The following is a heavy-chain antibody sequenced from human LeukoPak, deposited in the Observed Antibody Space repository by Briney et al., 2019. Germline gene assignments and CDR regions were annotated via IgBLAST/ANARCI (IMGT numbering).Heavy chain of an antibody. CDR3: ARGYFDWFLDN. CDR2: IYTSGST. J-gene: IGHJ4*02. D-gene: IGHD3-9*01. CDR1: GGSISSGSYY. V-gene: IGHV4-61*09. Sequence: PSETLSLTCTVSGGSISSGSYYWSWIRQPAGKGLEWIGHIYTSGSTNYNPSLKSRVTISVDMSKNQVSLNLKYVTAADTAVYYCARGYFDWFLDNWGRGTLVTVSS.